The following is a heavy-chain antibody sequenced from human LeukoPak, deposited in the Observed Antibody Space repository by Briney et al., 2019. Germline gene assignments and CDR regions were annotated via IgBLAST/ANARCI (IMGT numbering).Heavy chain of an antibody. CDR1: GFTFSDYA. CDR3: AKGGRVAAAPLDY. V-gene: IGHV3-23*01. J-gene: IGHJ4*02. CDR2: IRVGGEL. Sequence: GGSLRLSCAASGFTFSDYAMNWVRQAPGKGLEWVSGIRVGGELYYADSVKGRFTISRDNSENTLYLQMSGLRAEDTAVYHCAKGGRVAAAPLDYWGQGTLVTVSS. D-gene: IGHD6-13*01.